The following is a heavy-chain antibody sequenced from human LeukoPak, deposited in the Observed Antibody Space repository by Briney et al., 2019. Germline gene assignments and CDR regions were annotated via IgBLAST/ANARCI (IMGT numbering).Heavy chain of an antibody. J-gene: IGHJ4*02. D-gene: IGHD3-16*02. CDR2: ISGSGGST. Sequence: GGSLRLSCAASGFTFSSYAMSWVRQAPGKGLEWVSAISGSGGSTYYADSVKGRFTISRDNSKNTLYLQMNSLRAEDTAVYYCAKDSSYFRVWGSYRPRYYFDYWGQGTLVTVSS. CDR3: AKDSSYFRVWGSYRPRYYFDY. V-gene: IGHV3-23*01. CDR1: GFTFSSYA.